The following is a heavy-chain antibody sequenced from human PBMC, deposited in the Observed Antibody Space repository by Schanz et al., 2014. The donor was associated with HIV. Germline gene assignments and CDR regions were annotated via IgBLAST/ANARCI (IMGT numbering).Heavy chain of an antibody. CDR3: ARARAKIEGRPVGNWFDP. CDR1: GYTFTNYD. CDR2: MNPNSGNT. J-gene: IGHJ5*02. V-gene: IGHV1-8*02. Sequence: QAQLVQSGAEMKKSGASVRVSCKASGYTFTNYDVNWVRQAAGQGPEWMGWMNPNSGNTAYAQKFQGRVDMTRTTSISTAYMELRGLTSEDTAVYFCARARAKIEGRPVGNWFDPWGQGTLVTVSS. D-gene: IGHD6-6*01.